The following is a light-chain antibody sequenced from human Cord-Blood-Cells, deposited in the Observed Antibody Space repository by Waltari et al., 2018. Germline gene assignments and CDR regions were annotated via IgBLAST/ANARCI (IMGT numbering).Light chain of an antibody. Sequence: DIVITQSPLSLPVTPGEPASIPCRSSQSLLHSNGYNYWDWYRQKPGQSPQLLIYLGSNRASGVPDRFSGSGSGTDFTLKISRVEAEDVGVYYCMQALQTPLTFGGGTKVEIK. J-gene: IGKJ4*01. CDR1: QSLLHSNGYNY. CDR3: MQALQTPLT. V-gene: IGKV2-28*01. CDR2: LGS.